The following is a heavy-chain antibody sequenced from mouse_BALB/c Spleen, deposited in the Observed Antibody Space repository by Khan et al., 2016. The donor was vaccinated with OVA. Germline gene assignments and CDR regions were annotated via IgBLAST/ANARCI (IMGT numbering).Heavy chain of an antibody. Sequence: VQLQQSGAELVRPGASVTLSCKASGYTFTDYEIYWVKQTPVHGLEWIGTLDPETGGTAYNQKFKGQATLTTDKSSSTAYMELRSLTSEDSAVYYCTRGRVTRVAHFDYWGQGTTLTVSS. CDR3: TRGRVTRVAHFDY. D-gene: IGHD1-1*01. CDR2: LDPETGGT. J-gene: IGHJ2*01. V-gene: IGHV1-15*01. CDR1: GYTFTDYE.